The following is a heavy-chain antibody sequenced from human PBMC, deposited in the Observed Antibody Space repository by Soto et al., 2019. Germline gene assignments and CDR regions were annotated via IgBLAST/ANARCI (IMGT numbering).Heavy chain of an antibody. CDR2: IYYSGST. V-gene: IGHV4-31*03. Sequence: QVQLQESGPGLVKPSQTLSLTCTVSGGSISSGGYYWSWIRQHPGKGLEWIGYIYYSGSTYYNPSLKSRVTISVDTSKNQFSLKLSSVNAADTAVYYCARQTSGYLGSGYRILDYWGQGTLVTVSS. CDR1: GGSISSGGYY. J-gene: IGHJ4*02. D-gene: IGHD3-22*01. CDR3: ARQTSGYLGSGYRILDY.